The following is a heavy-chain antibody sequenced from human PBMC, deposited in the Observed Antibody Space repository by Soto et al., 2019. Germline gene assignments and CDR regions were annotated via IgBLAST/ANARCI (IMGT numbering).Heavy chain of an antibody. V-gene: IGHV4-61*08. CDR1: AGSAITCGYY. J-gene: IGHJ5*02. CDR3: ARGRNWGEIQGYILWFVP. Sequence: SQSLSVTSTVSAGSAITCGYYWSLLRQPPGKGLEWIGYIYYSGSTNYNPSLKSRVTISVDTSKNQFSLKLSSVTAADTAVYYCARGRNWGEIQGYILWFVPRGQGTLVTGSS. CDR2: IYYSGST. D-gene: IGHD3-16*01.